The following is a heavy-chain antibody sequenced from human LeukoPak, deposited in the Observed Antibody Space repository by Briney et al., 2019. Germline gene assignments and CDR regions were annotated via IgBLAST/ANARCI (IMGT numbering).Heavy chain of an antibody. CDR1: GDSVSSTNYY. CDR2: THYSGNT. J-gene: IGHJ4*02. V-gene: IGHV4-39*07. CDR3: AKVRFGEPQCYFDY. D-gene: IGHD3-10*01. Sequence: PSETLSLTCVVSGDSVSSTNYYWGWIRQPPGKGLEWIGTTHYSGNTYYNPSLKSRVTISLDTSRNQFSLNLSSVTAADTAVYYCAKVRFGEPQCYFDYWGQGILVTVSS.